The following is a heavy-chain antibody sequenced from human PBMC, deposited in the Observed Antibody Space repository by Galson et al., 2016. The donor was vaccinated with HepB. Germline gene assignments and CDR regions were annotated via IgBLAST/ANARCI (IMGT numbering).Heavy chain of an antibody. V-gene: IGHV1-18*04. CDR1: GFPFTNYY. CDR2: ISGYDAHT. Sequence: SVKVSCKASGFPFTNYYFNWVRQAPGQGLEWIGRISGYDAHTNYAQNFQGRVSMTTDTSTSTAYMELRSLRPDDTAVYYCARDERHRNDLYVAFDIWGQGTMVTVSS. CDR3: ARDERHRNDLYVAFDI. D-gene: IGHD2-8*01. J-gene: IGHJ3*02.